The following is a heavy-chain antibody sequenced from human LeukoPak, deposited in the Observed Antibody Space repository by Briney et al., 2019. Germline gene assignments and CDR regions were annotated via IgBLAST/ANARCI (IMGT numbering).Heavy chain of an antibody. V-gene: IGHV1-46*01. CDR1: GYTFTSYF. D-gene: IGHD6-6*01. CDR2: INPSGGST. CDR3: ARTAGRTFDY. Sequence: GASVTVSCKASGYTFTSYFMHWVRQAPGQGLEWMGLINPSGGSTSYAQKFQGRVTMTRDTSTSTVYMELSSLRSEDTAVYYCARTAGRTFDYWGQGTLVTVSS. J-gene: IGHJ4*02.